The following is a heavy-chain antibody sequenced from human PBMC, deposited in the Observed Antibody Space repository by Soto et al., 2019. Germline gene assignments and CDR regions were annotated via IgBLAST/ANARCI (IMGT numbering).Heavy chain of an antibody. V-gene: IGHV1-18*01. CDR3: AREGVGYYDSSSQTGHYYYGMDV. Sequence: GASVKVSCKASGYTFTSYGISWVRRAPGQGLEWMGWISAYNGNTNYAQKLQGRVTMTTDTSTSTAYMELRSLRSDDTAVYYCAREGVGYYDSSSQTGHYYYGMDVWGQGTTVTVSS. J-gene: IGHJ6*02. CDR1: GYTFTSYG. D-gene: IGHD3-22*01. CDR2: ISAYNGNT.